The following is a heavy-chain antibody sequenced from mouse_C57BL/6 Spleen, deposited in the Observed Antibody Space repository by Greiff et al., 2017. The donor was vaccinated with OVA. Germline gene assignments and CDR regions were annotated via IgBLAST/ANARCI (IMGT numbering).Heavy chain of an antibody. CDR3: ARGGYYAAMDY. D-gene: IGHD2-3*01. J-gene: IGHJ4*01. CDR2: IYPGSGST. V-gene: IGHV1-55*01. Sequence: QVQLQQSGAELVKPGASVKMSCKASGYTFTSYWITWVKQRPGQGLEWIGDIYPGSGSTNYNEKFKSKATLTVDTSSSTAYMQLSSLTSEDSAVYYCARGGYYAAMDYWGQGTSVTVSS. CDR1: GYTFTSYW.